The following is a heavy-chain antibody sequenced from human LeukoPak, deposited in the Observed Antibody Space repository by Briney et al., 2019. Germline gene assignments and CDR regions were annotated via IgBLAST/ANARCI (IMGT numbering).Heavy chain of an antibody. CDR2: VSADGRTQ. V-gene: IGHV3-30*03. CDR3: AREFGHNRWYFDY. D-gene: IGHD5-24*01. Sequence: GGSLRLSCAASGFTFRTYSIHWVRQAPGKGLEWVTVVSADGRTQLYSDSVKGRFTVSRDNSLNTLHLQMNSLKTEDTAVYYCAREFGHNRWYFDYWGQGTLVSVSS. J-gene: IGHJ4*02. CDR1: GFTFRTYS.